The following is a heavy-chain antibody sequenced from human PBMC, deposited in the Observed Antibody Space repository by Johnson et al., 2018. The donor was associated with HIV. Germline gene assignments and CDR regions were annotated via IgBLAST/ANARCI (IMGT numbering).Heavy chain of an antibody. D-gene: IGHD4-17*01. CDR1: GFTFSNAL. CDR3: ARALTTDAFDI. Sequence: VQLVESGGGVVQPGRSLRLSCAASGFTFSNALMSWVRQAPGTGLEWVATIKLDGSDKYYLDSVKGRFTISRDNSKNTLYLQMNSLRAEDTAVYYCARALTTDAFDIWGPGTLVTVSS. J-gene: IGHJ3*02. CDR2: IKLDGSDK. V-gene: IGHV3-7*01.